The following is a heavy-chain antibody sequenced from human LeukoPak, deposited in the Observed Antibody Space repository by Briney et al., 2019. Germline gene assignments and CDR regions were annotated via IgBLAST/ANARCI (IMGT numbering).Heavy chain of an antibody. CDR2: IYTSGST. Sequence: PSETLSLTCTVSGGSISSGSYYWSWIRQPAGKGLVWIGRIYTSGSTNYNPSLKSRVTISVDTSKNQFSLKLSSVTAADTAVYYCASEPTYSSSWYFYWGQGTLVTVSS. CDR1: GGSISSGSYY. D-gene: IGHD6-13*01. V-gene: IGHV4-61*02. J-gene: IGHJ4*02. CDR3: ASEPTYSSSWYFY.